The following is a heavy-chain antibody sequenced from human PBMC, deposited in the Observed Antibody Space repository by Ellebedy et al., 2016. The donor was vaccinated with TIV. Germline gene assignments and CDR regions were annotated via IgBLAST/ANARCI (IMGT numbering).Heavy chain of an antibody. CDR2: ISDSDTI. CDR3: ATDAMLWIFDS. CDR1: GFTFSSYS. D-gene: IGHD2-2*01. Sequence: GGSLRLSCAASGFTFSSYSMNWVRQAPGKGLEWVSSISDSDTIYYADSVRGRFTISRDKAKKSVYLQMNSLTVEDTAIYYCATDAMLWIFDSWGQGTLVTVSS. J-gene: IGHJ4*02. V-gene: IGHV3-69-1*01.